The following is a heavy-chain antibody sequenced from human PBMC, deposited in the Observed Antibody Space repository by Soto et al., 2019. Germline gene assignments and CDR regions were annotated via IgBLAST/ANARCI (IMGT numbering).Heavy chain of an antibody. D-gene: IGHD3-22*01. V-gene: IGHV1-69*13. CDR1: GGTFSSYA. Sequence: ASVKVSCKASGGTFSSYAISWVRQAPGQGLEWMGGIIPIFGTANYAQKFQGRVTITADESTSTAYMELSSLRSEDTAVYYCASGYYDSSGYYRGSLVYWGQGTLVTVSS. J-gene: IGHJ4*02. CDR3: ASGYYDSSGYYRGSLVY. CDR2: IIPIFGTA.